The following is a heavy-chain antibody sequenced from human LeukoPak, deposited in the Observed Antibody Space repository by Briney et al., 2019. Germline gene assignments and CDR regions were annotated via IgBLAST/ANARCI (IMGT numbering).Heavy chain of an antibody. V-gene: IGHV4-61*02. Sequence: SKTLSLTCTVSGGSISGDGYYWSWLPPSAGKGLEGIGRIYSSGYTNYNPSLKSRVTTSVDTSKNQFSLKLRSVTAADTAVDYCAREPRSKAASGYSGYDSDYWGQGTLVTVSS. J-gene: IGHJ4*02. CDR1: GGSISGDGYY. D-gene: IGHD5-12*01. CDR2: IYSSGYT. CDR3: AREPRSKAASGYSGYDSDY.